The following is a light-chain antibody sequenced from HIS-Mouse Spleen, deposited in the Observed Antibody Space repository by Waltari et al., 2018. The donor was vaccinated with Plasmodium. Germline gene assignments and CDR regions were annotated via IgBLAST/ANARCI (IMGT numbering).Light chain of an antibody. J-gene: IGLJ3*02. CDR2: LNSDGSH. CDR1: SGLSSHA. V-gene: IGLV4-69*01. Sequence: QLVLTQSPSASASLGASVKLTCTLSSGLSSHAIAWHQQQPEKGPRYLMKLNSDGSHIKGDGIPDLFSGSSSGAERYLTISSLQSEDEADYYCQTWGTGIRVFGGGTKLTVL. CDR3: QTWGTGIRV.